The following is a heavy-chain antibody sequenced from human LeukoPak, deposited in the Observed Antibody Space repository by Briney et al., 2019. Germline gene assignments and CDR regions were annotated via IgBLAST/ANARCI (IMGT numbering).Heavy chain of an antibody. D-gene: IGHD1-26*01. Sequence: SGPTLVNPTQTLTLTCTFSGFSLSTRGMCVSWIRQPPGKALEWLAHIDWDDDKSYSTSQKTRLTISKDTPKNRVVLTMTNMDPVDTATYYCARAVGPTFYNYYMDVWGKGTTVTVSS. CDR1: GFSLSTRGMC. J-gene: IGHJ6*03. V-gene: IGHV2-70*13. CDR3: ARAVGPTFYNYYMDV. CDR2: IDWDDDK.